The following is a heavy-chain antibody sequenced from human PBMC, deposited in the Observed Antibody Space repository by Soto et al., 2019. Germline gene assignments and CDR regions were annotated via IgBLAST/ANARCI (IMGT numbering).Heavy chain of an antibody. CDR1: GFTFSSYW. V-gene: IGHV3-7*01. Sequence: EVQLVESGGGLVQPGGSLRLSCAASGFTFSSYWMSWVRQAPGKGLEWVANIKQDGREKYYVDSVKGRFTISRDNAKYSLYVQMTSLSAEDTAVYYCAREMRVRGARAFDIWGQGTMVTVSS. J-gene: IGHJ3*02. CDR2: IKQDGREK. CDR3: AREMRVRGARAFDI. D-gene: IGHD3-16*01.